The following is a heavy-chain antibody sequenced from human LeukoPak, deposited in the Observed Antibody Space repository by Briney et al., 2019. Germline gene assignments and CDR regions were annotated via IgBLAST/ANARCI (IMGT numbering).Heavy chain of an antibody. J-gene: IGHJ4*02. D-gene: IGHD3-22*01. CDR2: IYYSGIT. V-gene: IGHV4-59*01. Sequence: SETLSLTCTVSGGSISSYYWSWIRQPPGKGLEWIGYIYYSGITNYNPSLKSRVTISVDKSKNHCSMKLSSVTAADTAVYYCAGASYDSSGVHWGQGTLVTVSS. CDR1: GGSISSYY. CDR3: AGASYDSSGVH.